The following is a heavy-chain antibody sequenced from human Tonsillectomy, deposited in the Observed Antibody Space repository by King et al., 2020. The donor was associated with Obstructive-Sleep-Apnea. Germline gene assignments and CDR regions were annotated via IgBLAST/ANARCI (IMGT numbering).Heavy chain of an antibody. Sequence: VQLVESGSELRKPGASVKVSCKASGYNLSTYVMNWVRQAPGQGREWMGWIDTNTGNPTYAQGFTRRFVFSLDTSVSTAYLQISSLRTEDTAVYYCARGRSWFDPWGQGTLVTVSS. CDR3: ARGRSWFDP. J-gene: IGHJ5*02. CDR2: IDTNTGNP. CDR1: GYNLSTYV. V-gene: IGHV7-4-1*02.